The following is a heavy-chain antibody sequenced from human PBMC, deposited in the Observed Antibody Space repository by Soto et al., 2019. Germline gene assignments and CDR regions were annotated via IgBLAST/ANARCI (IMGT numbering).Heavy chain of an antibody. CDR3: ARDQPGYIDFHLDY. Sequence: QVQLVESGGGVVQPGRSLRLSCAASGFTFSSYAMHWVRQAPGKGLEWVAVISYDGSNKYYADSVKGRFTISRDNSKNTLYLQMNSLKAVDTAVYYCARDQPGYIDFHLDYWGQGTLVTVSS. V-gene: IGHV3-30-3*01. D-gene: IGHD3-9*01. J-gene: IGHJ4*02. CDR1: GFTFSSYA. CDR2: ISYDGSNK.